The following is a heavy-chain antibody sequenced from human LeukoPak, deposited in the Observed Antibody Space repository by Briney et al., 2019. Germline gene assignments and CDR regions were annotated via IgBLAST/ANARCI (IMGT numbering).Heavy chain of an antibody. D-gene: IGHD6-13*01. CDR1: VGSISSGGSY. Sequence: SETLSLTCTVSVGSISSGGSYWSWIRQPPGRGLEWIGYNYYSGSSYYNPSLKSRVTISVDTSKNQFSLKLSSVTAADTAVYYCARARSSSWPNWFDPWGQGTLVTVSS. CDR3: ARARSSSWPNWFDP. V-gene: IGHV4-31*03. CDR2: NYYSGSS. J-gene: IGHJ5*02.